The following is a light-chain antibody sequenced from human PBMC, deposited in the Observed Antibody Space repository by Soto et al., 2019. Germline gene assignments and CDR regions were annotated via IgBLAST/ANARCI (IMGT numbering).Light chain of an antibody. CDR3: QQYNSYSPRT. V-gene: IGKV1-5*01. CDR2: DAS. Sequence: DVQLTQAPSTLSASAGDRVTITCRASQSIGNWLAWYQQKPGKAPNLLIYDASTLENGVPSRFSGSASGTDFTLTISSLQPYDFATYYCQQYNSYSPRTFGQGTKVEFK. J-gene: IGKJ1*01. CDR1: QSIGNW.